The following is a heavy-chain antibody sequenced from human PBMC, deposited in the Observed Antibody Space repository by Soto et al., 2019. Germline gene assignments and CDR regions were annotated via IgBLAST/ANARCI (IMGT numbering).Heavy chain of an antibody. Sequence: GASVKVSCKASGYIFSDYGINWVRLAPGQGLEWMGWIIPYNDNTKYAQKFQGRVIMTMDTSTTTVYMELRSLRPDDTAVYLCAREGILGLFDAYDLWGQGTMVTVSS. D-gene: IGHD3-3*01. CDR2: IIPYNDNT. CDR3: AREGILGLFDAYDL. J-gene: IGHJ3*01. V-gene: IGHV1-18*01. CDR1: GYIFSDYG.